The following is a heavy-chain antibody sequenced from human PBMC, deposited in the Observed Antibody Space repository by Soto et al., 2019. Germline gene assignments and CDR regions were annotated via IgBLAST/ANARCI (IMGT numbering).Heavy chain of an antibody. CDR1: GYSFAGYW. J-gene: IGHJ4*02. Sequence: GESLKISCKGSGYSFAGYWITWVRQKPGKGLEWMGRIDPSDSQTYYSPSFRGHVTISATKSITTVFLQWSSLRASDTAMYYCARDRRGSSRSGFDYWGQGTLVTVSS. CDR3: ARDRRGSSRSGFDY. CDR2: IDPSDSQT. D-gene: IGHD6-6*01. V-gene: IGHV5-10-1*01.